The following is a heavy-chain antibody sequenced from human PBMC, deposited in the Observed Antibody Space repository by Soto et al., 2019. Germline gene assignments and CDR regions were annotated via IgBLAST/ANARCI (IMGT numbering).Heavy chain of an antibody. CDR1: GGSISRSNYY. V-gene: IGHV4-31*03. J-gene: IGHJ4*02. Sequence: TLSLTCTVSGGSISRSNYYWTWVRQHPGNGLEWIGYIYYSANTYYNPSLKSRITVSVDTSKNQFSLKLSSVTAADTAVYYCARTHSSGYREAFDYWGREPWSPSPQ. CDR3: ARTHSSGYREAFDY. CDR2: IYYSANT. D-gene: IGHD3-22*01.